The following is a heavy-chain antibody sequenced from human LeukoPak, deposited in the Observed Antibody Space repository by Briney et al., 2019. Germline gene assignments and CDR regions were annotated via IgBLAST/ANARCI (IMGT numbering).Heavy chain of an antibody. CDR2: ISGSGGST. Sequence: PGGSLRLSCAASGFTFSSYAMSLVRQAPGKGLEWVSAISGSGGSTYYADSVKGRFTISRDNSKNTLYLQMNSLRAEDTAVYYCAKDPLSQLWFGELDYWGQGTLVTVSS. CDR1: GFTFSSYA. D-gene: IGHD3-10*01. V-gene: IGHV3-23*01. CDR3: AKDPLSQLWFGELDY. J-gene: IGHJ4*02.